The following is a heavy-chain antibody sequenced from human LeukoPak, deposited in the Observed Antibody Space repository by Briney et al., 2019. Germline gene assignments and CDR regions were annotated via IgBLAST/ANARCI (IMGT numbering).Heavy chain of an antibody. CDR3: AKDNYYYDSSGSVNYNWFDP. V-gene: IGHV3-74*01. J-gene: IGHJ5*02. D-gene: IGHD3-22*01. Sequence: GGSLRLSCAASGFTFSSYWMHWLRQAPGKGLVWVTRINSDGSSTSYADPVKGRFTISRDNAKTTPYMQMTSLRAEDTAVYYCAKDNYYYDSSGSVNYNWFDPWGQGTLVTVSS. CDR2: INSDGSST. CDR1: GFTFSSYW.